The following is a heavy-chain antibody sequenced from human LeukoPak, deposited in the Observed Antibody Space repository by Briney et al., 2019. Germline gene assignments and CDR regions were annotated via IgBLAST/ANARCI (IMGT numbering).Heavy chain of an antibody. CDR1: GFTFSNYA. CDR2: ISYDGSNK. Sequence: PGGSLRLSCAASGFTFSNYAMHWVRQAPGKGLEWGAVISYDGSNKYYADSVKGRFTISRDNSKNTLYLQMNSLRAEDTAVYYCTSGPYCTNGVCYGSNWFDPWGQGTLVTVSS. D-gene: IGHD2-8*01. CDR3: TSGPYCTNGVCYGSNWFDP. V-gene: IGHV3-30-3*01. J-gene: IGHJ5*02.